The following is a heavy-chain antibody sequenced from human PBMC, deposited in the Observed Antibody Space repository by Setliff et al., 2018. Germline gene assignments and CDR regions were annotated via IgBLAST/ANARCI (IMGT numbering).Heavy chain of an antibody. Sequence: SETLSLTCVVYGDSFSDYYWSWIRQTPGKGLEWIGESNHGGSTSYHPSLKSRLTMSVDTSKNHFSLRMTSVTAADTAMYYCARVFGDNDLPDIWGRGTMVTVSS. D-gene: IGHD2-21*02. CDR1: GDSFSDYY. J-gene: IGHJ3*02. V-gene: IGHV4-34*01. CDR2: SNHGGST. CDR3: ARVFGDNDLPDI.